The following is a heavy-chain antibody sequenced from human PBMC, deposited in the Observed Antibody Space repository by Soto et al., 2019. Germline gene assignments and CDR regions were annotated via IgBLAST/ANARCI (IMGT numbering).Heavy chain of an antibody. Sequence: ASVKVSCKASGYTFSNFAMHWVRQATGQGLEWMGWMNPNSGNTGYAQKFQGRVTMTRNTSISTAYMELSSLRSEDTAVYYCARGLRITIFGVVPYWGQGTLVTVSS. J-gene: IGHJ4*02. CDR2: MNPNSGNT. CDR3: ARGLRITIFGVVPY. CDR1: GYTFSNFA. D-gene: IGHD3-3*01. V-gene: IGHV1-8*02.